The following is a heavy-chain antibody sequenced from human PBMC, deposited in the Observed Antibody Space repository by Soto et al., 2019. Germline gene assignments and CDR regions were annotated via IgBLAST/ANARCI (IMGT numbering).Heavy chain of an antibody. Sequence: PGESLKISCAASGFTVSSSYMSWVRQAPGKGLEWVSVIYSTGTTYYADSVKGRFTISRDNSKNTLYLQMNSLRAEDTAVYYCARGGNYYDSSGHYYAPYYFDYWGQGTLVTVS. V-gene: IGHV3-53*01. CDR1: GFTVSSSY. CDR2: IYSTGTT. J-gene: IGHJ4*02. CDR3: ARGGNYYDSSGHYYAPYYFDY. D-gene: IGHD3-22*01.